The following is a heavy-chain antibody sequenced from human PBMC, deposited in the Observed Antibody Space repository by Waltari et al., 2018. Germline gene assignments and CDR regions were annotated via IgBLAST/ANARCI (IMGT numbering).Heavy chain of an antibody. D-gene: IGHD3-10*01. Sequence: EVQLVASGGGLIQPGGSLRLSCAASGFTVSSNYMSWVRQAPGQGLECVSGVYSDDNTYYADSVKGRFTISRDDSRNTVYLQMNSLRAEDTAIYYCAKGLTSLHSRSGYYGPQFYFYGMDVWGQGTTVTVSS. V-gene: IGHV3-53*01. CDR2: VYSDDNT. J-gene: IGHJ6*02. CDR1: GFTVSSNY. CDR3: AKGLTSLHSRSGYYGPQFYFYGMDV.